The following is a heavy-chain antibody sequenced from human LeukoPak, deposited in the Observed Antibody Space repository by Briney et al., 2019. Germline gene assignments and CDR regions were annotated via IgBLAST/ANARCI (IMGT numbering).Heavy chain of an antibody. V-gene: IGHV1-18*01. J-gene: IGHJ5*02. CDR3: ARAPPYYDFWSGYSSRYNWFDP. D-gene: IGHD3-3*01. CDR1: GYTFTSYG. Sequence: ASVKVSCKASGYTFTSYGISWVRQAPGQGLEWMGWISAYNGNTNYAQKLQGRVTMTTDTSTSTAYMELRSLRSDDTAVYYCARAPPYYDFWSGYSSRYNWFDPWGQGTLVTVSS. CDR2: ISAYNGNT.